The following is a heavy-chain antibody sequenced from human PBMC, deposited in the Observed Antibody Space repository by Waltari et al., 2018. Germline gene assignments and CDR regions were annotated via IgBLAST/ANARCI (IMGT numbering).Heavy chain of an antibody. CDR1: VASICSSSSY. Sequence: QLQLQESGPGLVKPSETLSLTCTVPVASICSSSSYWGWLRQPPGTGLEWIGSSYYSGSTYYNPSPKSRVTTSVDTSKNQLSLKLSSVTAADTAVYYCARRDPSSDAFDIWGQGTMVTVSS. CDR3: ARRDPSSDAFDI. V-gene: IGHV4-39*01. CDR2: SYYSGST. J-gene: IGHJ3*02.